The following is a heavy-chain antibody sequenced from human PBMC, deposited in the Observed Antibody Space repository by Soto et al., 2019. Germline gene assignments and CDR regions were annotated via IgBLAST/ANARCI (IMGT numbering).Heavy chain of an antibody. J-gene: IGHJ6*02. D-gene: IGHD3-10*01. CDR3: ARGVGFGYYYYHMDL. V-gene: IGHV4-61*01. CDR1: GDSVTSVSDY. Sequence: SETLSLTCTVSGDSVTSVSDYWSWIRQPPGKGLEWIGYIYYSGSADYNPSLGSRVTISIDTSKNQFSLKLTSVTAADTAVYYCARGVGFGYYYYHMDLWGQGTTVTVSS. CDR2: IYYSGSA.